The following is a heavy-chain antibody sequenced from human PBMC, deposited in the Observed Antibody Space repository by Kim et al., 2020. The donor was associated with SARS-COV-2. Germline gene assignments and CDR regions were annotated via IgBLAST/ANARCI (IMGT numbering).Heavy chain of an antibody. D-gene: IGHD2-21*02. Sequence: ASVKVSCKASGYTFTGYYMHWVRQAPGQGLEWMGWINPNSGGTNYAQKFQGRVTMTRDTSISTAYMELSRLRSDDTAVYYCARARLIVVVTAMTEFFDYWGQGTLDTVSS. CDR2: INPNSGGT. CDR3: ARARLIVVVTAMTEFFDY. CDR1: GYTFTGYY. J-gene: IGHJ4*02. V-gene: IGHV1-2*02.